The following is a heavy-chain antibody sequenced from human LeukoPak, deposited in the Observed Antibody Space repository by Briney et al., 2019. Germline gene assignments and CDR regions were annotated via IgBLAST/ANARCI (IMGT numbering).Heavy chain of an antibody. V-gene: IGHV3-9*03. D-gene: IGHD3-10*01. J-gene: IGHJ4*02. CDR1: GFTFDDYA. CDR2: ISWNSGSI. Sequence: GGSLRLSCAASGFTFDDYAMHWVRQAPGKGLEWVSGISWNSGSIGYADSVKGRFTISRDNAKNSLYLQMNSLRAEDMALYYCVKSPRGAVWYYFDYWGQGALVTVSS. CDR3: VKSPRGAVWYYFDY.